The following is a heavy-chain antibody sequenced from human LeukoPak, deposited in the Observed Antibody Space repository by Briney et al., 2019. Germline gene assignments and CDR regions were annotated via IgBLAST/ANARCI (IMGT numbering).Heavy chain of an antibody. CDR1: GLSLSSNN. Sequence: GGSLRLSCAASGLSLSSNNMHWVRQAPGGGLEWLSYISAGSGTVFSADSVKGRFSISRDNARESLVLQMNSLRVDDTAVYYCTKDLGLRRMIWGRGTLVIVSS. D-gene: IGHD1-14*01. V-gene: IGHV3-48*04. CDR2: ISAGSGTV. J-gene: IGHJ2*01. CDR3: TKDLGLRRMI.